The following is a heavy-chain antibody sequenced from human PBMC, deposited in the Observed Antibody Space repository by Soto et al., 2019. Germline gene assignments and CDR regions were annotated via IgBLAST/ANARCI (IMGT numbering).Heavy chain of an antibody. J-gene: IGHJ4*02. V-gene: IGHV1-69*02. D-gene: IGHD3-10*01. Sequence: QVLLVQSGAEVKKPGSSVKVSCTASRDTFSFYTISCVRQAPGQGPQWMGRFIPMVSMSDYARRFQGRVTITADTATSTVYMQLHSLRSEDTAVYYCATNYGSGSTHFDHWGQGTLVTVSS. CDR1: RDTFSFYT. CDR3: ATNYGSGSTHFDH. CDR2: FIPMVSMS.